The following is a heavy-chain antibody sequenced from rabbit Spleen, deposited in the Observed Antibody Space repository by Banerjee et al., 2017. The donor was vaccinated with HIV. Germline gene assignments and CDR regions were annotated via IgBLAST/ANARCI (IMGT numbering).Heavy chain of an antibody. Sequence: QEQLVESGGGLVQPGGSLRLSCKASGFDFSAYGVSWVRQAPGKGLEWIGYIEPIFGRTYYASWVNGRFTISSHNAQNTLSLQLDSLTVADTATYFCVRDDGSYDYIDGYFNLWGQGTLVTVS. D-gene: IGHD6-1*01. J-gene: IGHJ4*01. V-gene: IGHV1S47*01. CDR3: VRDDGSYDYIDGYFNL. CDR2: IEPIFGRT. CDR1: GFDFSAYG.